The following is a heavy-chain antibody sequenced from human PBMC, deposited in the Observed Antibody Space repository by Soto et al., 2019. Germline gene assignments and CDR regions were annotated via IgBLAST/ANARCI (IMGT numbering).Heavy chain of an antibody. CDR1: GLIFSEYH. J-gene: IGHJ6*02. Sequence: EVQLVESGGGLVQPGGSLRLSCAASGLIFSEYHMDWGRQAPGKGLEWVGRIRRKANSYTTEYVASVKGRFTISRDDSKNSLYLQMNSLKSEDTAVYYCAMLGGWSGGSSGMDVWGQGTTVTVSS. V-gene: IGHV3-72*01. CDR3: AMLGGWSGGSSGMDV. D-gene: IGHD6-19*01. CDR2: IRRKANSYTT.